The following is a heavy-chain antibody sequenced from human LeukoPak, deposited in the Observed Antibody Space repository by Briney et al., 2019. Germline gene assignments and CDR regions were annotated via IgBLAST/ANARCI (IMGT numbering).Heavy chain of an antibody. CDR2: IYSGGST. J-gene: IGHJ6*02. V-gene: IGHV3-53*04. D-gene: IGHD6-19*01. CDR1: GFTVSSNY. CDR3: ARDPGIAVAGTRPRYYYYYGMDV. Sequence: GGSLRLSCAASGFTVSSNYMSWVRQAPGEGLEWVSVIYSGGSTYYADSVKGRFTISRHNSKNTLYLQMNSLRAEDTAVYYCARDPGIAVAGTRPRYYYYYGMDVWGQGTTVTVSS.